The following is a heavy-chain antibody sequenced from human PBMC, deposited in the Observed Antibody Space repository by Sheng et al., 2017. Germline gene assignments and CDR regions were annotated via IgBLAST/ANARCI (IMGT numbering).Heavy chain of an antibody. J-gene: IGHJ5*02. CDR3: ARGLGLHLGELSFGQLWFDP. CDR1: GGTFSSYA. D-gene: IGHD3-16*02. V-gene: IGHV1-69*05. CDR2: IIPIFGTA. Sequence: QVQLVQSGAEVKKPGSSVKVSCKASGGTFSSYAISWVRQAPGQGLEWMGGIIPIFGTANYAQKFQGRVTITTDESTSTAYMELSSLRSEDTAVYYCARGLGLHLGELSFGQLWFDPWGQGTLVTVSS.